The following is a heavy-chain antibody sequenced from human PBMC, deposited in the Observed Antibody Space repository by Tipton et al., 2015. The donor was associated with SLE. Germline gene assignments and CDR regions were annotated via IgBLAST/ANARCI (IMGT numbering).Heavy chain of an antibody. D-gene: IGHD3-16*01. J-gene: IGHJ4*02. CDR3: ARHMITGGEFDY. CDR1: GGSFSGNH. CDR2: IFYSGST. V-gene: IGHV4-59*08. Sequence: TLSLTCAVYGGSFSGNHWSWIRQPPGKGLEWIGYIFYSGSTNYNPSLKSRVTISVDTSKNQFSLKLSSVTAADTAVYYCARHMITGGEFDYWGQGTLVTVSS.